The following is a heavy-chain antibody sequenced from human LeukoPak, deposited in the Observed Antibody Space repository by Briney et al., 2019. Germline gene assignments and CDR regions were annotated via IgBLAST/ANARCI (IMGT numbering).Heavy chain of an antibody. Sequence: GGSLRLSCAASGFTFSTFSRSWMSWVRQAPGKGLEWVANIKQDGSEKYYVDSVKGRFTISRDDAKNSLYLQMNSLRAEDTAVYYCARDPRYCSSTSCHDAFDIWGQGTMVTVSS. CDR3: ARDPRYCSSTSCHDAFDI. CDR2: IKQDGSEK. J-gene: IGHJ3*02. CDR1: GFTFSTFSRSW. D-gene: IGHD2-2*01. V-gene: IGHV3-7*01.